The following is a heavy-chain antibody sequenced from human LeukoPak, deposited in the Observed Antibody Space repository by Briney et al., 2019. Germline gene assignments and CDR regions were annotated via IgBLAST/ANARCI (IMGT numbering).Heavy chain of an antibody. V-gene: IGHV1-18*01. Sequence: ASVKVSCKASGYTFTSYGISWVRQAPGQGLEWMGWISAYNGNTNYAQKLQGRVTMTTDTSTSTAYKELRSLRSDDTAVYYCARAQLGYYYDSSGYSLAFDYWGQGALVTVSS. D-gene: IGHD3-22*01. J-gene: IGHJ4*02. CDR1: GYTFTSYG. CDR2: ISAYNGNT. CDR3: ARAQLGYYYDSSGYSLAFDY.